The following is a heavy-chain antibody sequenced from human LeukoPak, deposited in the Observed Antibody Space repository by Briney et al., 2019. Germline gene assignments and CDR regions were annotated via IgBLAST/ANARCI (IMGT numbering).Heavy chain of an antibody. CDR2: IYHSGST. D-gene: IGHD3-9*01. CDR1: GGSISSSNW. V-gene: IGHV4-4*02. Sequence: PSGTLSLTCAVSGGSISSSNWWSWVRQPPGKGLEWIGKIYHSGSTNYNPSLKSRVTISVDTSKNQFSLKLSSVTAADTAVYYCARVVGDILTGYSSYYYYYMDVWGKGTTVTISS. J-gene: IGHJ6*03. CDR3: ARVVGDILTGYSSYYYYYMDV.